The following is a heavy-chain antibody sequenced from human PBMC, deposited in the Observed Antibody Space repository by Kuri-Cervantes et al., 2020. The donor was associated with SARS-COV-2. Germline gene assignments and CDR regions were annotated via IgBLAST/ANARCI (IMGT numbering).Heavy chain of an antibody. CDR3: ARGRRVVRPAYNWFDP. V-gene: IGHV1-2*02. CDR2: INPNSGGT. CDR1: GYTFTGYY. Sequence: ASVKVSCKASGYTFTGYYMHWVRQAPGQGLEWMGWINPNSGGTNYAQKFQGRVTMTRDTSTSTVYMELSSLRSEDTAVYYCARGRRVVRPAYNWFDPWGQGTLVTVSS. D-gene: IGHD2-2*01. J-gene: IGHJ5*02.